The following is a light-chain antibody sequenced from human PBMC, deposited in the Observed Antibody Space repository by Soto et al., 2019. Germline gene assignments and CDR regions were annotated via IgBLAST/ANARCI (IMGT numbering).Light chain of an antibody. Sequence: EIVMTQSPATLSVSPGESAPLSCRASQRVSRNLAWYQQKPGQAPRLLIYDASTRATGIPARFSGSGSGTEFTLTISSLEPEDFGTYYCQQGYKMPSFGQGTRLEIK. J-gene: IGKJ5*01. CDR3: QQGYKMPS. CDR2: DAS. V-gene: IGKV3-15*01. CDR1: QRVSRN.